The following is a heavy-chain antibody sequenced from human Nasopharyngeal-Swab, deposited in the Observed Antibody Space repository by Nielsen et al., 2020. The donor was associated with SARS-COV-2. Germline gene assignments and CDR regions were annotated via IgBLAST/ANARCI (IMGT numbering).Heavy chain of an antibody. V-gene: IGHV3-21*01. CDR2: ISSTTPYI. CDR1: GFTFSGYT. D-gene: IGHD1-7*01. CDR3: ARDTGGPPNYFDP. J-gene: IGHJ5*02. Sequence: GESLKISCVASGFTFSGYTMNWVRQAPGKGLEWISSISSTTPYIYYADSVKGRFTISRDHAKNSLYLQMNFLRVEDTAMYYSARDTGGPPNYFDPGGQGTLVTVSS.